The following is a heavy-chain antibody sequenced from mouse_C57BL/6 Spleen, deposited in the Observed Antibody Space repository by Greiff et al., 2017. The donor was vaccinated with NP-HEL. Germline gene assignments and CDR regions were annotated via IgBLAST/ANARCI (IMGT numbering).Heavy chain of an antibody. CDR1: GFTFSDFY. CDR2: SRNKANDYTT. CDR3: ARADGYYESMDY. D-gene: IGHD2-3*01. Sequence: DVMLVESGGGLVQSGRSLRLSCATSGFTFSDFYMEWVRQAPGKGLEWIAASRNKANDYTTEYSASVKGRFIVSRDTSQSILYLQMNALRAEDTAIYYCARADGYYESMDYWGQGTSVTVSS. J-gene: IGHJ4*01. V-gene: IGHV7-1*01.